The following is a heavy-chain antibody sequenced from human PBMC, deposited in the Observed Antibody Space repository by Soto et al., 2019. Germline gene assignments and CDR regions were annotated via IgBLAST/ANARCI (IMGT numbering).Heavy chain of an antibody. D-gene: IGHD2-2*01. V-gene: IGHV3-30-3*01. J-gene: IGHJ4*02. Sequence: GGSLRLSCAASGFTFSSYAMKWVRQAPGKGLEWVAVISFDGSNKYYADSVKGRFTISRDNSKNTLYLQMNSLRAEDTAVYFCARGPSSLTRFDYWGQGTLVTVSS. CDR3: ARGPSSLTRFDY. CDR1: GFTFSSYA. CDR2: ISFDGSNK.